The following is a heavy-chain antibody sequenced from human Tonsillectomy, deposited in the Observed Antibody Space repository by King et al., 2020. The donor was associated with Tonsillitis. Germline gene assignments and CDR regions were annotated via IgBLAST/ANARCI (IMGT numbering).Heavy chain of an antibody. D-gene: IGHD6-19*01. CDR1: DASISGGSYY. Sequence: VQLQESGPGLVKPSQTLSLTCTVSDASISGGSYYWSWIRQPAGKGLEWIGRIYTSGNTNYNPSFKSRVTISIDTPKTQFSLMLSSVTVADTAVYYCARSGYSSGYQDFWGQGTLVTVSS. CDR2: IYTSGNT. CDR3: ARSGYSSGYQDF. V-gene: IGHV4-61*02. J-gene: IGHJ4*02.